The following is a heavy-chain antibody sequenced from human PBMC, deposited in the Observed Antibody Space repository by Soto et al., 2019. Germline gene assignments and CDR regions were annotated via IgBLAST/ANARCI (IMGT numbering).Heavy chain of an antibody. J-gene: IGHJ4*02. Sequence: GGSLRLSCAASGFTFYNHWIHWARQAPGEGLVWVSRINADGSTPNYADSVKGRFASSRDNAKNTVYLQMNSLRGEDTAVYYCARGAYGAFYLDSWGQGTLVTVSS. CDR2: INADGSTP. CDR1: GFTFYNHW. CDR3: ARGAYGAFYLDS. V-gene: IGHV3-74*01. D-gene: IGHD3-16*01.